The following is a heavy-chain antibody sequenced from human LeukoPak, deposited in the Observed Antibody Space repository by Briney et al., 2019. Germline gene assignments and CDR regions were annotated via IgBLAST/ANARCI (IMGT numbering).Heavy chain of an antibody. D-gene: IGHD2-15*01. CDR3: AKDGACSGGSCYSEFDY. CDR1: GGAFSSYA. Sequence: ASVKVSCKASGGAFSSYAISWVRQAPGQGLEWMGGIIPIFGTTKYAQKFQGRVTITADESTSTAYMELRSLRSEDTAVYYCAKDGACSGGSCYSEFDYWGQGTLVTVSS. J-gene: IGHJ4*02. CDR2: IIPIFGTT. V-gene: IGHV1-69*13.